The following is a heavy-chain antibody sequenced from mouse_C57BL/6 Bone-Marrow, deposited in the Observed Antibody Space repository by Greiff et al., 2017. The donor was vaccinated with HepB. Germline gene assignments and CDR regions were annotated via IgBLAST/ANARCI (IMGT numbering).Heavy chain of an antibody. CDR2: IHPNSGST. V-gene: IGHV1-64*01. CDR3: ARPIYWGFAY. Sequence: QVQLQQSGAELVKPGASVKLSCKASGYTFTSSWMHWVKQRPGQGLEWIGLIHPNSGSTNYNEKFKSKATLTVDKSSSTAYMQLSSLTSEDSAVYYCARPIYWGFAYWGQGTLVTVSA. J-gene: IGHJ3*01. CDR1: GYTFTSSW. D-gene: IGHD2-1*01.